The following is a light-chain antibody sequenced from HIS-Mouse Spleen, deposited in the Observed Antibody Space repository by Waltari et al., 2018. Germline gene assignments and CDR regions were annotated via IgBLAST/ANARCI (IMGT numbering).Light chain of an antibody. V-gene: IGKV3-11*01. CDR1: QRVSSY. CDR2: DAS. CDR3: QQRSNWPPTWT. J-gene: IGKJ1*01. Sequence: EIVLTQSPATLSLSPGERATLSCRASQRVSSYLAWYQQKPGQAPRLLIYDASNMATGIPARFSGSGSGTDFTLTISSLEPEDFAVYYCQQRSNWPPTWTFGQGTKVEIK.